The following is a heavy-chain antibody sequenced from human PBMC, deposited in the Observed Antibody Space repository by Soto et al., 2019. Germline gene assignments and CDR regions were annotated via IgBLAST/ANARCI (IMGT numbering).Heavy chain of an antibody. CDR1: GYTFTSYY. V-gene: IGHV1-46*01. CDR3: ARDREGYNSTVLDAFDI. D-gene: IGHD5-12*01. J-gene: IGHJ3*02. Sequence: GASVKVSCKASGYTFTSYYMDWVRQAPGQGLEWMGIINPSGGSTSYAQKFQGRVTMTRDTSTSTVYMELSSLRSEDTAVYYCARDREGYNSTVLDAFDIWGQGTMVTVSS. CDR2: INPSGGST.